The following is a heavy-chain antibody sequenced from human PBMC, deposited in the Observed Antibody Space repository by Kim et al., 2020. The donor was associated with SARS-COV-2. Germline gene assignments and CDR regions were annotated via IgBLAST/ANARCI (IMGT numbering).Heavy chain of an antibody. J-gene: IGHJ5*02. D-gene: IGHD6-13*01. CDR1: GFSLSNARMG. Sequence: SGPTLVNPTETLTLTCTVSGFSLSNARMGVSWIRQPPGKALEWLAHIFSNDEKSYSTSLKSRLTISKDTSKSQVVLTMTNMDPVDTATYYCARIRVAGTTLLRRGWFDPWGQGTLVTVSS. CDR2: IFSNDEK. CDR3: ARIRVAGTTLLRRGWFDP. V-gene: IGHV2-26*01.